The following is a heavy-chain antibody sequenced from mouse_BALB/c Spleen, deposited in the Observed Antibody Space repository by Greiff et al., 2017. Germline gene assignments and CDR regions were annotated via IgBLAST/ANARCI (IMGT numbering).Heavy chain of an antibody. J-gene: IGHJ4*01. Sequence: DVQLQESGPGLVKPSQSLSLTCSVTGYSITSGYYWNWIRQFPGNKLEWMGYISYDGSNNYNPSLKNRISITRDTSKNQFFLKLNSVTTEDTATYYCARVNDGYYYYAMDYWGQGTSVTVSS. CDR1: GYSITSGYY. D-gene: IGHD2-3*01. CDR3: ARVNDGYYYYAMDY. CDR2: ISYDGSN. V-gene: IGHV3-6*02.